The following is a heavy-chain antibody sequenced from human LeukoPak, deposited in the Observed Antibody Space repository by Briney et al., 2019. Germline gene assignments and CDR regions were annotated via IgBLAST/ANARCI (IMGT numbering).Heavy chain of an antibody. V-gene: IGHV1-69*05. CDR3: ARGAALITLGNWFDP. CDR2: TIPIFGTA. J-gene: IGHJ5*02. Sequence: SVKVSCKASGGTFISYAISWVRQAPGQGLEWMGGTIPIFGTANYAQKFQGRVTITTDESTSTAYMELSSLRSEDTAVYYCARGAALITLGNWFDPWGQGTLVTVSS. CDR1: GGTFISYA. D-gene: IGHD1-20*01.